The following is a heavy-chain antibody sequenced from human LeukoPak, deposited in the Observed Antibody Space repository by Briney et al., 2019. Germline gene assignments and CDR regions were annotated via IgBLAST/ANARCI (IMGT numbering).Heavy chain of an antibody. CDR3: ARVVPERPYNWFDP. J-gene: IGHJ5*02. V-gene: IGHV1-2*02. D-gene: IGHD1-1*01. Sequence: ASVKVSCKTSGYTFTGNFMHWVRQAPGQGPEWMGWINPNNGDTNYAQKFQGRVTMTRDTSISTAYMELSRLRSDDTAVYYCARVVPERPYNWFDPWGQGTLVTVSS. CDR2: INPNNGDT. CDR1: GYTFTGNF.